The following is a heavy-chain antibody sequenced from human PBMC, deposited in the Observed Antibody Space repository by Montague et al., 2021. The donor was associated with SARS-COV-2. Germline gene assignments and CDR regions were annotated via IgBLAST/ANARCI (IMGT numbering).Heavy chain of an antibody. Sequence: SETLSLTCSVSGGPISRSDYYWAWVRQAPGKGLDWIATVHNSGTTYSNSSLKSRVIISMDTSKNHFSLKLTSVTAADTSVYFCARQVWRKDFDFWGQGLVVSVAS. CDR2: VHNSGTT. D-gene: IGHD1-14*01. V-gene: IGHV4-39*01. J-gene: IGHJ4*02. CDR1: GGPISRSDYY. CDR3: ARQVWRKDFDF.